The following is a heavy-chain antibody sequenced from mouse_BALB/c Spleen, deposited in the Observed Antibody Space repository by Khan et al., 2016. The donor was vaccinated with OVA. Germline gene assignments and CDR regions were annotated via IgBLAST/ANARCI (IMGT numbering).Heavy chain of an antibody. V-gene: IGHV1-87*01. CDR1: GYTFTNYW. D-gene: IGHD4-1*01. Sequence: QVQLQQPGAELARPGASVKLSCKASGYTFTNYWIHWVKQRPGQDLEWIGAIYPGDGDTRYTQKFKDKATLTADKSSSTAYMQLSSLASEDSAVYYCARSWDSYYFDYWGQGTTLTVSS. CDR3: ARSWDSYYFDY. J-gene: IGHJ2*01. CDR2: IYPGDGDT.